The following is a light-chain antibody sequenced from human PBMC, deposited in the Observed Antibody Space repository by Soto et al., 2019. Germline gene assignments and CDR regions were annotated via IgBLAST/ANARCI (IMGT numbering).Light chain of an antibody. CDR1: HDIKKF. V-gene: IGKV1-27*01. Sequence: DIQVTQSPYSLSASPGDRITSTCRASHDIKKFLAWYQQKPGEVPHLLIYAASTLRPGVPSRFSGNGSATDFTLTIASLQPADVATYYCQKYDRAPAAFGQGTKV. CDR3: QKYDRAPAA. J-gene: IGKJ1*01. CDR2: AAS.